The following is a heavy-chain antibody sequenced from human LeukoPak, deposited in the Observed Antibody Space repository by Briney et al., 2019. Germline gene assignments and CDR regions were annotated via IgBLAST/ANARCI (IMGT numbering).Heavy chain of an antibody. CDR2: IYSSGST. CDR3: ARDMTPKYLSYTLDV. D-gene: IGHD2-15*01. Sequence: PSETLSLTCVVHGGSFSLYYWAWIRQPPGKGLEWIGYIYSSGSTNYNPSLKSRVTISVDTSKNQFSLKLSSVTVADTAVYYCARDMTPKYLSYTLDVWGQGTTVAVSS. V-gene: IGHV4-59*01. J-gene: IGHJ6*02. CDR1: GGSFSLYY.